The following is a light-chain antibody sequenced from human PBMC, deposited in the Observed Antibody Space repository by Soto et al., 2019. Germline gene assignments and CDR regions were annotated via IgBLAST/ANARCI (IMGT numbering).Light chain of an antibody. CDR1: QSLLHSNGYNY. CDR3: MQALQSPPWT. CDR2: LGS. J-gene: IGKJ1*01. Sequence: DIVVTQSPLTLPVTPGETASISCRSSQSLLHSNGYNYLDWYLQKPGQSPQLLIYLGSNRASGVPDRFSGSGSGTDFTLKISRVEAEDVGVYYCMQALQSPPWTFGQGTKVEIK. V-gene: IGKV2-28*01.